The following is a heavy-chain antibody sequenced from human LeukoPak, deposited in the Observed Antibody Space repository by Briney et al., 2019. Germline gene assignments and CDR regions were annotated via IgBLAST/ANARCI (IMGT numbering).Heavy chain of an antibody. CDR1: GYTFTGHY. CDR3: ARSYDFWSGPPFDP. J-gene: IGHJ5*02. D-gene: IGHD3-3*01. V-gene: IGHV1-2*02. CDR2: INPNSGGT. Sequence: ASVKVSCKASGYTFTGHYMHWVRQAPGQGLGLMGWINPNSGGTKYAQKFQGRVTLTRDTSISTAYMELSRLRCDDTAVYYCARSYDFWSGPPFDPWGQGTLVTVSS.